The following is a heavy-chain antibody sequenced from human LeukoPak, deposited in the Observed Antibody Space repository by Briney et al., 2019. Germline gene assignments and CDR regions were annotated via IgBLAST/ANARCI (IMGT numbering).Heavy chain of an antibody. D-gene: IGHD2-2*01. V-gene: IGHV3-64D*06. Sequence: GGSLRLSCSASGFTFSSYAMHWVRQAPGKGLEYVSAISSNGGSTYYADSVKGRFNISRDNSKNTLYLQMSSLRAEDTAVYYCVKSLGYCSSTSCYGYWGQGTLVTVSS. J-gene: IGHJ4*02. CDR2: ISSNGGST. CDR1: GFTFSSYA. CDR3: VKSLGYCSSTSCYGY.